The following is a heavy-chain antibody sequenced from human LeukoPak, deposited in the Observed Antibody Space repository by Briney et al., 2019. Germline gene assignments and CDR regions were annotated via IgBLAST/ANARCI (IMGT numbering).Heavy chain of an antibody. CDR1: GGSISSGDYY. Sequence: SETLSLTCTVSGGSISSGDYYWSWIRQPPGKGLEWIGYIYYSGSTYYNPSLKSRVTISVDTSKNQFSLKLSSVTAADTAVYYCARFVTYYYDSSGYNFDYWGQGTLVTVSS. CDR3: ARFVTYYYDSSGYNFDY. D-gene: IGHD3-22*01. J-gene: IGHJ4*02. V-gene: IGHV4-30-4*01. CDR2: IYYSGST.